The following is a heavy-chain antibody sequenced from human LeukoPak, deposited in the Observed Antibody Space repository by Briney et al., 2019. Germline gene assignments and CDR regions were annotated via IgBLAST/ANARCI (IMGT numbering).Heavy chain of an antibody. Sequence: GRSLRLSCAASGFTFSSYAMHWVRQAPGKGLEWVAVISYDGSNKYYADSVKGRFTISRDNSKNTLFLQMNSLRAEDTAGYYCAKRGSVGTLGHFDYWGQGTLVTVSS. CDR3: AKRGSVGTLGHFDY. D-gene: IGHD6-13*01. CDR1: GFTFSSYA. J-gene: IGHJ4*02. CDR2: ISYDGSNK. V-gene: IGHV3-30-3*02.